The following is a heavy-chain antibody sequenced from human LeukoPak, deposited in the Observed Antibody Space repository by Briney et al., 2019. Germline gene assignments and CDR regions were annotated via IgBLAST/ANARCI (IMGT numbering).Heavy chain of an antibody. CDR2: INADEDRA. CDR1: GFTFSDYW. D-gene: IGHD3-22*01. CDR3: ARDYYDSSGYPYYYYGMDV. J-gene: IGHJ6*02. V-gene: IGHV3-74*01. Sequence: GGSLRLSCAASGFTFSDYWMHWVRQAPGKGLVWVSHINADEDRAAYADSVKGRFTISRDNARNTLYLQMNSLRAEDTAVYYCARDYYDSSGYPYYYYGMDVWGQGTTVTVSS.